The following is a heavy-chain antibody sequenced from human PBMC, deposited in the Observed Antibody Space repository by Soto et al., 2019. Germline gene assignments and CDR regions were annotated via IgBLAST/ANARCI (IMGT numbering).Heavy chain of an antibody. Sequence: ASVKVSCKASGYTFTGYYMHWVRQAPGQGLEWMGWINPNSGGTNYAQKFQGWVTMTRDTSISTAYMELSRLRSDDTAVYYCARLNMRSGYYYYGMDVWGQGPTVTVSS. CDR1: GYTFTGYY. V-gene: IGHV1-2*04. J-gene: IGHJ6*02. CDR3: ARLNMRSGYYYYGMDV. D-gene: IGHD6-19*01. CDR2: INPNSGGT.